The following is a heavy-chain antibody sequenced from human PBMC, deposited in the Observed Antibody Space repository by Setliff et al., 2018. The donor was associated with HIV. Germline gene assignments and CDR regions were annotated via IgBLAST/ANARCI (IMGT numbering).Heavy chain of an antibody. D-gene: IGHD3-3*01. J-gene: IGHJ6*02. CDR1: GGSISDYY. CDR3: ARIFGDQGYYYGMDV. CDR2: IYYSGST. Sequence: SLTCTVSGGSISDYYWSWIRQPPGKGLEWIGYIYYSGSTNYNPSLKSRVTISVDTSKNQFSLKLSSVIAADTAVYYCARIFGDQGYYYGMDVWGQGTTVTVSS. V-gene: IGHV4-59*01.